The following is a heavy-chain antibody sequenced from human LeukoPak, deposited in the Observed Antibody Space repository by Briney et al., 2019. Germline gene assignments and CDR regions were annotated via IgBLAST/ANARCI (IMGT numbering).Heavy chain of an antibody. D-gene: IGHD6-13*01. CDR3: ARVLADRTGPREAAGTAFGAFDI. CDR2: ISKSGDNT. Sequence: GGSLRLSCEASGFTFSSYAMSWVRQAPGKGLEWVSSISKSGDNTYYADSVKGRFTISRDNSKNTLYLQMNSLRAEDTAVYYCARVLADRTGPREAAGTAFGAFDIWGQGTMVTVSS. J-gene: IGHJ3*02. V-gene: IGHV3-23*01. CDR1: GFTFSSYA.